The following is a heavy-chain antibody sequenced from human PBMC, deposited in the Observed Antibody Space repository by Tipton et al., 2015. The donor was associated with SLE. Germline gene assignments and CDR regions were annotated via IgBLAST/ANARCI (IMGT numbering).Heavy chain of an antibody. V-gene: IGHV4-61*09. CDR1: GDSISSINYY. J-gene: IGHJ5*02. D-gene: IGHD6-19*01. CDR3: ARDWGRGWYLFDP. Sequence: TLSLTCTVSGDSISSINYYWSWIRQPAGKGLEWIGYIYTTGSTKYNPSLKSRVTISVDTSKNQFSLKLSSVTAADTAVYYCARDWGRGWYLFDPWGQGTLVTVSS. CDR2: IYTTGST.